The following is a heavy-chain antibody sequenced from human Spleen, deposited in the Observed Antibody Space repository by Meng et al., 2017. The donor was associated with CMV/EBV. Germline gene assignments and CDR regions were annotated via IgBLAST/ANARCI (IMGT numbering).Heavy chain of an antibody. CDR3: AKDRDFWSGHGHFDY. CDR2: IYSGGNST. Sequence: GGSLRLSCAASGFTFSRYAMRWVRQAPGKGLEWVSVIYSGGNSTYHADSVKGRFTISRDISKNTLHLQMNSLRAEDTAGYYCAKDRDFWSGHGHFDYWGQGTLVTVSS. V-gene: IGHV3-23*03. CDR1: GFTFSRYA. D-gene: IGHD3-3*01. J-gene: IGHJ4*02.